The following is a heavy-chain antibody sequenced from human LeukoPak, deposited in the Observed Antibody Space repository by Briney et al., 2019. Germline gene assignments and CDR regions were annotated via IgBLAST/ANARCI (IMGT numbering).Heavy chain of an antibody. V-gene: IGHV3-30*04. CDR1: GFTFNNYA. CDR2: ISYDGGSL. Sequence: PGGSLRLSCTASGFTFNNYAMHWVRQAPGKGLEWVALISYDGGSLHYADSVKGRFTISRDNSKNTLFLQINSLTAEDTAVYYCARELYYGDYSLGYWGQGALVTVSS. CDR3: ARELYYGDYSLGY. J-gene: IGHJ4*02. D-gene: IGHD4-17*01.